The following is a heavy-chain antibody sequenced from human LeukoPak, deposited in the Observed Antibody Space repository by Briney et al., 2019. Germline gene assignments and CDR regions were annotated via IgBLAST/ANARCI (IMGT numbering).Heavy chain of an antibody. J-gene: IGHJ4*02. CDR1: GGSFSGYY. V-gene: IGHV4-34*01. Sequence: PSETLSLTCAVYGGSFSGYYWSWIRQPPGKGLEWIGEINHSGSTNYNPSLKSRVTISVDTSKNQFSLKLSSVTAADTAVYYCARVANRDYYFDYWGQGTLVTVSS. CDR2: INHSGST. D-gene: IGHD5-24*01. CDR3: ARVANRDYYFDY.